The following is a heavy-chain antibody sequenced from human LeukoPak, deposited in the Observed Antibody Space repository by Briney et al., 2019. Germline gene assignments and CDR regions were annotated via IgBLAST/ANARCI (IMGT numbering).Heavy chain of an antibody. D-gene: IGHD3-22*01. CDR1: GFTFTSYA. Sequence: GGSLRLSCTASGFTFTSYAMNWVRQAPVKGLEWVPTMSGSGRNTYYADFVKGRFTTSRDNSKNTLYLQTKSPTAEDTARYYCATNYYDSSGYFPDFDYWGQGALVSVSS. J-gene: IGHJ4*02. V-gene: IGHV3-23*01. CDR2: MSGSGRNT. CDR3: ATNYYDSSGYFPDFDY.